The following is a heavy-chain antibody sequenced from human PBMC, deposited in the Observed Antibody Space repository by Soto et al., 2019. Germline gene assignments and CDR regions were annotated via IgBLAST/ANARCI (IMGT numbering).Heavy chain of an antibody. CDR2: IVVGSGNT. D-gene: IGHD2-8*01. CDR3: AADRGVGYCTNGVCWNNYYYYGMDV. V-gene: IGHV1-58*01. CDR1: GFTFTSSA. J-gene: IGHJ6*02. Sequence: SVKVSCKASGFTFTSSAVQWVRQARGQRLEWVGWIVVGSGNTNYAQKFQERVTITRDMSTSTAYMELSSLRSEDTAVYYCAADRGVGYCTNGVCWNNYYYYGMDVWGQGTTVTVSS.